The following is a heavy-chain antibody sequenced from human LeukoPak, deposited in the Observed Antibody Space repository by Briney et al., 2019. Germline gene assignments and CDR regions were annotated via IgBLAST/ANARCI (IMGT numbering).Heavy chain of an antibody. J-gene: IGHJ6*03. D-gene: IGHD3-22*01. CDR2: ISSSSSTI. CDR1: GFTFSSYE. Sequence: GGSLRLSCAASGFTFSSYEMNWVRQAPGKGLEWVSYISSSSSTIYYADSVKGRFTISRDNAKNSLYLQMNSLRAEDTAVYYCASRTMIKTKQDYYMDVWGKGTTVTVSS. V-gene: IGHV3-48*01. CDR3: ASRTMIKTKQDYYMDV.